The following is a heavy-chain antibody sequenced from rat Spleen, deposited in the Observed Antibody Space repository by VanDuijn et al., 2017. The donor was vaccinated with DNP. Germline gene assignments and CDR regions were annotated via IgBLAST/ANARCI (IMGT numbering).Heavy chain of an antibody. CDR3: ATEGNYYTSDWFTY. V-gene: IGHV5-31*01. CDR1: GFTFNNYW. J-gene: IGHJ3*01. CDR2: INSGSGII. Sequence: EVQLVESGGGLVQPGRSLKLSCVASGFTFNNYWMTWVRQVPGKGLEWIAYINSGSGIIYYADTVKGRFTISRDNVKNTLYLQLSSLRSEDTAFYYCATEGNYYTSDWFTYWGQGTLVTVSS. D-gene: IGHD1-12*01.